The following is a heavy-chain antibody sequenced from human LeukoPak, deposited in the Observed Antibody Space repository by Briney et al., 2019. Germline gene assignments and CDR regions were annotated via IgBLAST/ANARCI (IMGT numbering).Heavy chain of an antibody. CDR3: ASSKDHYCRY. J-gene: IGHJ4*02. Sequence: PGGSLRLSCAASGFSFSDSWMTWVRQTPGKGLQWVASIHQDAGEKQYVDSVRGRFTISRDNARNSLYLQMNSLRVEDTAVYYCASSKDHYCRYWGQGTLVTVSS. V-gene: IGHV3-7*05. CDR1: GFSFSDSW. CDR2: IHQDAGEK.